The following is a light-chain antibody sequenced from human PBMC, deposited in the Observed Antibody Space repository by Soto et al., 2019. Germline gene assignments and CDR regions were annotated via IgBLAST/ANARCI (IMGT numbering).Light chain of an antibody. CDR1: QSVSSTY. CDR2: GAS. CDR3: QQYGSSPWT. Sequence: EIVLTQSPGTLSLSPGERATLSCRASQSVSSTYLAWYQQKPGQAPRLLISGASSRATGIPDRFSGSGSGTDFTLTITRLEPEDSAVYYCQQYGSSPWTFGQGTKVDIK. V-gene: IGKV3-20*01. J-gene: IGKJ1*01.